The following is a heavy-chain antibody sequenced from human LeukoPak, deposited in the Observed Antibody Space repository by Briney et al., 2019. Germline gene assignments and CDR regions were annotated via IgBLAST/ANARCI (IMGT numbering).Heavy chain of an antibody. CDR3: AKWGPHCVGDYCPALDS. J-gene: IGHJ4*02. Sequence: PGGSLRLSCVASRFTFSNYWMSWVRQASGKGLEWVANINQDGSKKPYADSMKGRFTISRDNAKESLYLQLNSLRADDTAVYYCAKWGPHCVGDYCPALDSWGQGTLVTVSS. CDR1: RFTFSNYW. CDR2: INQDGSKK. V-gene: IGHV3-7*01. D-gene: IGHD2-21*02.